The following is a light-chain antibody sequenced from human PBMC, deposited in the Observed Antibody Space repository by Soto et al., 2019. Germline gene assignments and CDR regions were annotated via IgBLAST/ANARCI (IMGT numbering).Light chain of an antibody. V-gene: IGKV1-6*01. CDR1: QNISDA. Sequence: IPMTHFSFALSASVAHRVTITCQASQNISDALDWYQQQPGKAPKLLIYAASSLQSGVPSRFSGSGSGTDFTLTISSLQPEDFATYYCLQDYNYPLTFGGGTKVDIK. CDR3: LQDYNYPLT. CDR2: AAS. J-gene: IGKJ4*01.